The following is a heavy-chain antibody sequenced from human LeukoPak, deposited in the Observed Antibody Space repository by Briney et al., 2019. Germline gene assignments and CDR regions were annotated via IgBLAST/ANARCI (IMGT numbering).Heavy chain of an antibody. V-gene: IGHV1-46*01. CDR3: ARGGRGSSWYGTGYYFDY. CDR2: INPSGGST. D-gene: IGHD6-13*01. CDR1: GYTFTSYY. Sequence: GASVKVSCKASGYTFTSYYMHWVRQAPGQGLEWMGIINPSGGSTSYAQKFQGRVTMTRDTSTSTVYMGLSSLRSEDTAVYYCARGGRGSSWYGTGYYFDYWGQGTLVTVSS. J-gene: IGHJ4*02.